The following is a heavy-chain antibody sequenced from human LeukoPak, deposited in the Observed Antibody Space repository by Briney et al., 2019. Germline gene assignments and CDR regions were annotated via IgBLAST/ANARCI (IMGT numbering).Heavy chain of an antibody. D-gene: IGHD6-19*01. J-gene: IGHJ4*02. CDR3: ARLFFEEQWLDS. Sequence: ASVKASCKASGGTFSSYAISWVRQAPGQGLEWMGGIIPIFGTANYAQKLQGRVTMTTDTSTSTAYMELRSLRSDDTAVYYCARLFFEEQWLDSWGQGTLVTVSS. CDR1: GGTFSSYA. V-gene: IGHV1-69*05. CDR2: IIPIFGTA.